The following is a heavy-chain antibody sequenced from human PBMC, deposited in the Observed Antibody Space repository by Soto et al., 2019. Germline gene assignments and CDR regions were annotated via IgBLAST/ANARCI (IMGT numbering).Heavy chain of an antibody. Sequence: GGSLRLSCAASGFTFSDHYMDWVRQAPGKGLEWVGRTRNKANSYTTEYAASVKGRFTISRDDSKNSLYLQMNSLKTEDTAVYYCARATTGTTYYYYYYMDVWGKGTTVTVSS. CDR3: ARATTGTTYYYYYYMDV. CDR1: GFTFSDHY. CDR2: TRNKANSYTT. V-gene: IGHV3-72*01. D-gene: IGHD1-7*01. J-gene: IGHJ6*03.